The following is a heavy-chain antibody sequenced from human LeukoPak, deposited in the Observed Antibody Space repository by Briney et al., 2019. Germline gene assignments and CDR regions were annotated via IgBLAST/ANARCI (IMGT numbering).Heavy chain of an antibody. D-gene: IGHD2-15*01. J-gene: IGHJ4*02. Sequence: GGSLRLSCAASGFAFSSYAMNWVRQAPGKGLEWVSFITGDSGTICYVDSMKGRFTISRDNAKNSLYLQIDNLRAEDTAVYYCARDRMGGSFDYWGQGTPVTVSS. V-gene: IGHV3-48*01. CDR3: ARDRMGGSFDY. CDR1: GFAFSSYA. CDR2: ITGDSGTI.